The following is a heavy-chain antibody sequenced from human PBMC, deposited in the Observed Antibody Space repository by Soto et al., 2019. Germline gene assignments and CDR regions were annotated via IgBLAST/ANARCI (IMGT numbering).Heavy chain of an antibody. D-gene: IGHD3-3*01. CDR1: GGSISSYY. V-gene: IGHV4-59*01. J-gene: IGHJ6*03. CDR2: IYYSGST. Sequence: TSETLSLTCTVSGGSISSYYWSWIRQPPGKGLEWIGYIYYSGSTNYNPSLKSRVTISVDTSKNQFSLKLSSVTAADTAVYYCARAGGDFWSGYYYMDVWGKGTTVTVSS. CDR3: ARAGGDFWSGYYYMDV.